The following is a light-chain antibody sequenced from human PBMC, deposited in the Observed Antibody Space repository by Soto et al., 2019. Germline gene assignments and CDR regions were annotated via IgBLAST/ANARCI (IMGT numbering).Light chain of an antibody. CDR2: DVS. Sequence: QSALTQPASVSGSPGQSITISCTVTSSEVAGYNYVSWYQQHPGKAPKLMIYDVSNRPSGVSNRFSGSKSGNTASLTISGLQAEDEADYYCSSYTSSTTLKVFGGGTKLTVL. CDR1: SSEVAGYNY. CDR3: SSYTSSTTLKV. J-gene: IGLJ2*01. V-gene: IGLV2-14*03.